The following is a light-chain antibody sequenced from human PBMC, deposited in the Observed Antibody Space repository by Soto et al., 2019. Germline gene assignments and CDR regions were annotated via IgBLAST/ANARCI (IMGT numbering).Light chain of an antibody. V-gene: IGLV2-14*01. Sequence: QSALTQPATVSGSPGQSITISCTGTSSDVGAYNYVSWYQQYPGKAPKLMIYEVSNRPSGISNRFSGSKSGNTASLTISGLQAEDEADYYCSSFTSSSTRVFGGGTKLTVL. CDR1: SSDVGAYNY. CDR2: EVS. CDR3: SSFTSSSTRV. J-gene: IGLJ2*01.